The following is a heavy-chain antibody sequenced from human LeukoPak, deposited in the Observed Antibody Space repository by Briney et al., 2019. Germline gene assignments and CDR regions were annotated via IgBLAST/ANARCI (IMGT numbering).Heavy chain of an antibody. J-gene: IGHJ4*02. CDR3: AKDLLRYSSSWYTLWDY. D-gene: IGHD6-13*01. CDR2: ISGSGGST. CDR1: GFTFSSYA. Sequence: PGGSLRLSCAASGFTFSSYAMSWVRQAPGKGLEWVSAISGSGGSTYYADSVKGRFTISRDNSKNTLYLQMNSLRAEDTAVYYCAKDLLRYSSSWYTLWDYWGQGTLVTVSS. V-gene: IGHV3-23*01.